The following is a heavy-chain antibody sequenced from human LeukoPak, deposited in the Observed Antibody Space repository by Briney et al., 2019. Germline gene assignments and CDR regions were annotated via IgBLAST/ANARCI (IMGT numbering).Heavy chain of an antibody. D-gene: IGHD4-17*01. CDR2: IKQDGSEK. CDR3: ARAPGEGWFDP. Sequence: PGGSLRLSCAASGFTFSSYWMSWVRQAPGKGLKWVASIKQDGSEKYYVDSVKGRFTISRDNAKNSLYLQMNSLRAEDTALYYCARAPGEGWFDPWGQGTLVTVSS. J-gene: IGHJ5*02. CDR1: GFTFSSYW. V-gene: IGHV3-7*01.